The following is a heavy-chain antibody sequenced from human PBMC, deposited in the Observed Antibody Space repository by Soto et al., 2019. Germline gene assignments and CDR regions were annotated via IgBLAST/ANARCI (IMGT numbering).Heavy chain of an antibody. CDR3: ARTVWSGREYYMDV. J-gene: IGHJ6*03. D-gene: IGHD3-3*01. V-gene: IGHV4-59*01. Sequence: SETLSLTCTVSGGSISSYYWSWIRQPPGKRLEWIGYIYYSGSTNYNPSLKSRVTISVDTSKNQFSLKLSSVTAADTAVYYCARTVWSGREYYMDVWGKGTTVTVSS. CDR2: IYYSGST. CDR1: GGSISSYY.